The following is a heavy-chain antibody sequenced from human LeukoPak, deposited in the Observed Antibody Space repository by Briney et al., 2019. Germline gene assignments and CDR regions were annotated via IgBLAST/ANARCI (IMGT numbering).Heavy chain of an antibody. CDR3: ARTRVPAASHYYYYYMDV. J-gene: IGHJ6*03. V-gene: IGHV4-38-2*02. CDR2: IYHSGST. D-gene: IGHD2-2*01. CDR1: GYSISSGYY. Sequence: SETLSLTCTVSGYSISSGYYWGWIRQPPGKGLEWIGSIYHSGSTYYNPSLKSRVTMSVDTSKNQFSLKLSSVTAADTAVYYCARTRVPAASHYYYYYMDVWGKGTTVTVSS.